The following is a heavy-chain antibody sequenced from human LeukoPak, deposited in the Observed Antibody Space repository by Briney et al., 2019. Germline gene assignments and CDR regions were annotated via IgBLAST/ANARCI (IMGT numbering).Heavy chain of an antibody. D-gene: IGHD3-22*01. CDR3: ARRRRTYYYDSSGAIDY. CDR1: GYTFTSYA. Sequence: ASVKVSCKASGYTFTSYAMNWVRQAPGQGLEWMGWINTNTGNPTYAQGFTGRFVFSLDTSVSTAYLQISSLKAEDTAVYYCARRRRTYYYDSSGAIDYWGQGTLVTVSS. V-gene: IGHV7-4-1*02. J-gene: IGHJ4*02. CDR2: INTNTGNP.